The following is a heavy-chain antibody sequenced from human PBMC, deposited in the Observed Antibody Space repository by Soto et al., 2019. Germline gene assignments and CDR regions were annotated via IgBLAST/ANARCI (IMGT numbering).Heavy chain of an antibody. V-gene: IGHV3-30-3*01. CDR3: ARDRLRYNWNDFPYYYYGMDV. CDR2: ISYDGSNK. Sequence: QVQLVESGGGVVQPGRSLRLSCAASGFTFSSYVMHWVRQAPGKGLEWVAVISYDGSNKYYADSVKSRFTISRDNSKNTLYLQMNSLRAEDTAVYYCARDRLRYNWNDFPYYYYGMDVWGQGTTVTVSS. D-gene: IGHD1-1*01. J-gene: IGHJ6*02. CDR1: GFTFSSYV.